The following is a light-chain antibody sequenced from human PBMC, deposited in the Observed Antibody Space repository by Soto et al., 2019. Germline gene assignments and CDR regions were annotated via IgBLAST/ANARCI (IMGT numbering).Light chain of an antibody. Sequence: QSALTQPRSVSGSPGQSVTISCTGTSSDVGAYNYVSWYQQHPVKAPRLMIYDVNKRPSGVPDRFSGSKSGNTASLTISGLQAEDEADYYCCSYAGSSTWVFGGGTKVTVL. V-gene: IGLV2-11*01. CDR1: SSDVGAYNY. CDR3: CSYAGSSTWV. J-gene: IGLJ3*02. CDR2: DVN.